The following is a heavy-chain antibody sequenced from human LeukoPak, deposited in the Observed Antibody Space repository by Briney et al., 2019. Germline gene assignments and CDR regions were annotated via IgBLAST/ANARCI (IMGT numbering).Heavy chain of an antibody. Sequence: SVKVSCKASGGTFSSYAISWVQQAPGQGLEWMGGIIPIFGTANYAQKFQGRVTITTDESTSTAYMELSSLRSEDTAVYYCARVRFSGSYYFDYWGQGTLVTVSS. CDR2: IIPIFGTA. J-gene: IGHJ4*02. V-gene: IGHV1-69*05. D-gene: IGHD1-26*01. CDR3: ARVRFSGSYYFDY. CDR1: GGTFSSYA.